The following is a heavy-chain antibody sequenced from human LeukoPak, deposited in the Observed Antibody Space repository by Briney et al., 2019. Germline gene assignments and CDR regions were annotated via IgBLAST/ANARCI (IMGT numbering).Heavy chain of an antibody. D-gene: IGHD1-26*01. V-gene: IGHV4-34*01. Sequence: SGTLSLTCAVYGGSFSGYYWSWIRQPPRKGLEWIGEINHSGSTNYNPSLKSRVTISVDTSKNQFSLKLSSVPAADTAVYYCARGQTEHYWGQGTLVTVSS. CDR2: INHSGST. CDR1: GGSFSGYY. CDR3: ARGQTEHY. J-gene: IGHJ4*02.